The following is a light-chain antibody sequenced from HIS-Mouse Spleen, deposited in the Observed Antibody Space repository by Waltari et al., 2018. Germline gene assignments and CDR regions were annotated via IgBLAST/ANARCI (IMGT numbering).Light chain of an antibody. J-gene: IGKJ3*01. Sequence: EIVLTQSPGTLSWSPGERATLSCRSSQSVSSSYLAWYQQKPGQAPRLLIYGASSRATGIPDRFSGSGSGTDFTLTISRLEPEDFAVYYCQQYGSSPPITFGPGTKVDIK. CDR3: QQYGSSPPIT. CDR2: GAS. V-gene: IGKV3-20*01. CDR1: QSVSSSY.